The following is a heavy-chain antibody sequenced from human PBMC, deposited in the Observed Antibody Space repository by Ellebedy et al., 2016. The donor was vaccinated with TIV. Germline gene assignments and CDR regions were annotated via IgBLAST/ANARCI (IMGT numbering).Heavy chain of an antibody. CDR3: ARGLYGGKPEGDF. D-gene: IGHD4-23*01. CDR1: GYTFTTYG. V-gene: IGHV1-18*04. Sequence: AASVKVSCKASGYTFTTYGVSWVRQAPGQGLEWMGWINPNKGNTIYAQNLQDRLTMTTDTSTTTAYLELRSLTSDDTAVYYCARGLYGGKPEGDFWGQGTLVTVSS. CDR2: INPNKGNT. J-gene: IGHJ4*02.